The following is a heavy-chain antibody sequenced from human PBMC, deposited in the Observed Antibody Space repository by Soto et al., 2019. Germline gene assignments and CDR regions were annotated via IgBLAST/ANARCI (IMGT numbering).Heavy chain of an antibody. CDR1: GGSFSGYY. CDR2: INHSGST. J-gene: IGHJ1*01. V-gene: IGHV4-34*01. D-gene: IGHD4-17*01. Sequence: SETLSLTCAVYGGSFSGYYGSWIRQPPGKGLEWIGEINHSGSTNYNPSLKSRVTISVDTSKNQFSLKLSSVTAADTAVYYCARGQGTVTTFKYFQHWGQGTLVTVSS. CDR3: ARGQGTVTTFKYFQH.